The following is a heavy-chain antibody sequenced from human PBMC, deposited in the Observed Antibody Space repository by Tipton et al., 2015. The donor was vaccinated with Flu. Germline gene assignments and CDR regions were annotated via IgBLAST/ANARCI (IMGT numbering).Heavy chain of an antibody. J-gene: IGHJ3*01. D-gene: IGHD3-3*01. CDR1: GFTFSSYY. V-gene: IGHV3-21*04. CDR2: ISTSNSYT. Sequence: SLRLSCAASGFTFSSYYLNWVRQAPGKGLEWVSGISTSNSYTYYTDAVKGRFTISRDNAKNSLYLQMDSLKAEDTAVYYCAKDILRWAFDFWGQGTMVTVSS. CDR3: AKDILRWAFDF.